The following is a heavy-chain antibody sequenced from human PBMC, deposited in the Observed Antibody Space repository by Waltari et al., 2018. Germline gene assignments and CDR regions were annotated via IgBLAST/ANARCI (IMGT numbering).Heavy chain of an antibody. V-gene: IGHV3-7*01. D-gene: IGHD4-17*01. CDR1: GFTFSSYW. CDR3: ARDFTRGDSIFDY. Sequence: EVQLVESGGGLVQPGGSLRLPCAASGFTFSSYWMSWVRQAPGKGLEWVANIKQDGSEKYYVDSVKGRFTISRDNAKNSLYLQMNSLRAEDTAVYYCARDFTRGDSIFDYWGQGTLVTVSS. J-gene: IGHJ4*02. CDR2: IKQDGSEK.